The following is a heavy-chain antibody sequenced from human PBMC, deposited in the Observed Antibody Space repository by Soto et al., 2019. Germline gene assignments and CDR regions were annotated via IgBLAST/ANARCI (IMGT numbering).Heavy chain of an antibody. D-gene: IGHD6-13*01. V-gene: IGHV3-53*01. CDR3: ARTGTRIAAEDAFDI. CDR2: IYSGGST. CDR1: GFTVSSNY. J-gene: IGHJ3*02. Sequence: GGSLRLSCAASGFTVSSNYMSWVRQAPGKGLEWVSVIYSGGSTYYADSVKGRFTISRDNSKNTLYLQMNSLRAEDTAVYYCARTGTRIAAEDAFDIWGQGTMVTVSS.